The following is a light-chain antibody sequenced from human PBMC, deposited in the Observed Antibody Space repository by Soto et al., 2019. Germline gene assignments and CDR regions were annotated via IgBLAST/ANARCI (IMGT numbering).Light chain of an antibody. CDR2: GDT. CDR1: SSNIGAGYD. CDR3: QSYDNSLSAWV. J-gene: IGLJ3*02. Sequence: QSVMTQPPSVSAAPGQGVTISCTGSSSNIGAGYDVHWYQHLPGTAPKLLIYGDTNRPSGVPDRFSGSGSGTAASLAITGLQSEDEADYYCQSYDNSLSAWVFGGGTKLTVL. V-gene: IGLV1-40*01.